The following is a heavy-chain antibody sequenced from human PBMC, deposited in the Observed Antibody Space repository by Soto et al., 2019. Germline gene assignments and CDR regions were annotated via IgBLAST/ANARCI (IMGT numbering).Heavy chain of an antibody. CDR2: IWYDGSNK. V-gene: IGHV3-33*01. J-gene: IGHJ3*02. CDR3: ARDWVDYGGNQGAFDI. CDR1: GFTFSSYG. Sequence: GGSLRLSCAASGFTFSSYGMHWVRQAPGKGLEWVAVIWYDGSNKYYADSVKGRFTISRDNSKNTLYLQMNSLRAEDTAVYYCARDWVDYGGNQGAFDIWGQGTMVTVSS. D-gene: IGHD4-17*01.